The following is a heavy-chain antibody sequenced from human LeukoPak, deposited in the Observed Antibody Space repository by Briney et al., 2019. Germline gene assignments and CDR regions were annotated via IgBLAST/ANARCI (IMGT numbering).Heavy chain of an antibody. J-gene: IGHJ6*03. CDR3: ARSSADYDILTGYPHYYYMDV. Sequence: GGSLRLSCAASGFTFSSYSMNWVRQAPGKGLEWVSYISSSSSTIYYADSVKGRFTISRDNAKNSLYLQMNSLRAEDTAVYYCARSSADYDILTGYPHYYYMDVWGKGTTVTVSS. D-gene: IGHD3-9*01. V-gene: IGHV3-48*04. CDR2: ISSSSSTI. CDR1: GFTFSSYS.